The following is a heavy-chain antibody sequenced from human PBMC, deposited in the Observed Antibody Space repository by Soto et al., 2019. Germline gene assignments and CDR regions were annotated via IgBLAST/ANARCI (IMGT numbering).Heavy chain of an antibody. CDR3: ARQGYCSGGFCYLDY. Sequence: SETLSLTCSVSGGSISSYYWNWIRQPPGKGLEWIGYMYYDGSTNYSPSLKSRVTISVDRSKNQLSLKLSSVTAADTAVYYCARQGYCSGGFCYLDYWGQGTLVTVSS. CDR2: MYYDGST. J-gene: IGHJ4*02. D-gene: IGHD2-15*01. V-gene: IGHV4-59*01. CDR1: GGSISSYY.